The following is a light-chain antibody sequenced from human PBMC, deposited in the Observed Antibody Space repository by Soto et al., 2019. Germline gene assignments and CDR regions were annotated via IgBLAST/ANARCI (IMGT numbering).Light chain of an antibody. CDR2: GAS. CDR1: QSVSSK. CDR3: QHYSTWLWT. Sequence: EIVMTQSPATLSVSPGERATLSCRANQSVSSKLAWYQQKPGQGPRLLIYGASSRATGIPARFSGSGSGTEFTLTISSLQSEDFAVYYCQHYSTWLWTFGQGTKVEIK. J-gene: IGKJ1*01. V-gene: IGKV3-15*01.